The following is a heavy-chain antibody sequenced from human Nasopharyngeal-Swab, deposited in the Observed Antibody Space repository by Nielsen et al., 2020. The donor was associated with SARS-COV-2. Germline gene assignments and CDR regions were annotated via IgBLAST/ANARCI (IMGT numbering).Heavy chain of an antibody. CDR3: ARDGVRFHNYYDSSGYYMDAFDI. J-gene: IGHJ3*02. V-gene: IGHV3-7*01. CDR2: IKQDGSEK. Sequence: ESLKISCAASGFTFSSYWMSWVRQAPGKGLEWVANIKQDGSEKYYVDSVKGRFTISRDNAKNSLYLQMNSLRAEDTAVYYCARDGVRFHNYYDSSGYYMDAFDIWGQGTMVTVSS. CDR1: GFTFSSYW. D-gene: IGHD3-22*01.